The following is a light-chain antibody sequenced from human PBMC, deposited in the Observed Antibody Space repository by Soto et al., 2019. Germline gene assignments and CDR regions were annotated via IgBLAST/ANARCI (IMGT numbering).Light chain of an antibody. CDR2: GAS. J-gene: IGKJ3*01. Sequence: EIVLTQSPGTLSLSPGERATLSCRASQSVSSSYLAWYQQKPGQAPRLLIYGASSRATVIPDRFSGSGSGTDFTLTISRLEPEDFAVYYCQQYGSSRLTFGPGTKVDIQ. V-gene: IGKV3-20*01. CDR3: QQYGSSRLT. CDR1: QSVSSSY.